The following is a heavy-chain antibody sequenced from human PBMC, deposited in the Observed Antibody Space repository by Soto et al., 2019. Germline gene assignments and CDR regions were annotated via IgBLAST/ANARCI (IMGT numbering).Heavy chain of an antibody. CDR2: ISYSGNT. J-gene: IGHJ4*02. D-gene: IGHD6-19*01. CDR3: ARGVAGSGFDL. V-gene: IGHV4-59*08. CDR1: GGSIISGY. Sequence: PSETLSLTCTVSGGSIISGYWSWIRQPPGKGLEWIGYISYSGNTNYNPSLKSRVTMSVDTPKNHLSLQLNSVTPDDTAVYYCARGVAGSGFDLWGQGTLVTVSS.